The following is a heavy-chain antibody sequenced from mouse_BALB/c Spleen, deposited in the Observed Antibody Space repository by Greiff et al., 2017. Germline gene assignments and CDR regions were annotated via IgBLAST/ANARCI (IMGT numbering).Heavy chain of an antibody. CDR1: GYSITSDYA. J-gene: IGHJ2*01. V-gene: IGHV3-2*02. Sequence: DVHLVESGPGLVKPSQSLSLTCTVTGYSITSDYAWNWIRQFPGNKLEWMGYISYSGSTSYNPSLKSRISITRDTSKNQFFLQLNSVTTEDTATYYCARGDFDYWGQGTTLTVSS. CDR2: ISYSGST. CDR3: ARGDFDY.